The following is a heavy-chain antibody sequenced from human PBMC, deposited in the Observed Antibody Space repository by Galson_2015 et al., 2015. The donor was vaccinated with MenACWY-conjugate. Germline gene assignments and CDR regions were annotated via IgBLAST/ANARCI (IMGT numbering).Heavy chain of an antibody. J-gene: IGHJ6*02. CDR3: ARHPPGGRGMDV. V-gene: IGHV5-51*01. CDR1: GYNFITYW. D-gene: IGHD1-26*01. Sequence: QSGAEVKKPGESLKISCKASGYNFITYWIGWVRQVPGKGLEWVGLISPIDSKTRYSPAFEVRVTISADNSITTAYLQWNSLQASDTAMYYCARHPPGGRGMDVWGQGTTVIVSS. CDR2: ISPIDSKT.